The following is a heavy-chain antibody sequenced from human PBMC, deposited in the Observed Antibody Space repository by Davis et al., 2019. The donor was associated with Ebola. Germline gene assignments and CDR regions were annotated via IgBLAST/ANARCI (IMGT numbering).Heavy chain of an antibody. V-gene: IGHV4-39*01. CDR2: IYYSGST. CDR3: ARGKGGYNWY. Sequence: PSETLSLTCTVSGGSISSSSYYWGWIRQPPGKGLEWIGSIYYSGSTYYNPSLKSRVTISVDTSKNQFSLKLSSVTAADTAVYYCARGKGGYNWYWGQGTLVTVSS. CDR1: GGSISSSSYY. D-gene: IGHD5-24*01. J-gene: IGHJ4*02.